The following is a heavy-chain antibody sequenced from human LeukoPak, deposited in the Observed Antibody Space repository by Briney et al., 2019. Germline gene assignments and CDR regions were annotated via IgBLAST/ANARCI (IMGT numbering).Heavy chain of an antibody. CDR3: ARGRGSYFDF. J-gene: IGHJ4*02. CDR2: INTEGSST. CDR1: GFTFSSYW. D-gene: IGHD2-15*01. Sequence: PGGSLRLSCAASGFTFSSYWMHWVRQAPGKGLVGVSRINTEGSSTTYADSVKGRFTNSRDNAKNTLYLQMNSLRDEDTAVYYCARGRGSYFDFWGQGTLVPVSS. V-gene: IGHV3-74*01.